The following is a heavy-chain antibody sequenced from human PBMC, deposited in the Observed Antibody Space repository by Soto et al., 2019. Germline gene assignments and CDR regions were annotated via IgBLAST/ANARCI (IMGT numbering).Heavy chain of an antibody. CDR1: GYTFNSYG. D-gene: IGHD6-19*01. V-gene: IGHV1-18*01. CDR2: ISVYNGNT. Sequence: QVQLVQSGSEVWKPGASVKVSCKASGYTFNSYGISWVRQAPGQGLEWMGRISVYNGNTNYAQKFQDRVTMTTDIYTSTAYMELRRLSSADPDVYYCARGFASGPRSPAAYWGQGTLVTVSS. J-gene: IGHJ4*02. CDR3: ARGFASGPRSPAAY.